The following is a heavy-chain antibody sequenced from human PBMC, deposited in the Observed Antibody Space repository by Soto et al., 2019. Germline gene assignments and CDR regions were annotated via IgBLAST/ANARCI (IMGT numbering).Heavy chain of an antibody. V-gene: IGHV4-39*01. D-gene: IGHD4-17*01. CDR2: ISYSGIT. CDR1: GGSISSSSYY. J-gene: IGHJ4*02. Sequence: QLQLQESGPGLVKPSETLSLTCTVSGGSISSSSYYWGWIRQPPGKGLEWIGTISYSGITYYNPSLKSRIPISVDTSKNQFSLKLSSVTATDTAVYYCASLYGDYVSYWGQGTLVTVSS. CDR3: ASLYGDYVSY.